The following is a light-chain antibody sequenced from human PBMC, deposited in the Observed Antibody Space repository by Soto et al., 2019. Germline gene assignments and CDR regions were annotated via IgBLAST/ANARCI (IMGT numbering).Light chain of an antibody. CDR2: EVS. J-gene: IGLJ1*01. Sequence: QSALTQPASVSGSPGQSITISCTGTSSDDGGYNYVSWYQQHPGKAPKLMIYEVSNRPSGVSNRFSGSKSGNTASLTISGLQAEDEADYYCSSYTGSRTYVFGTGTKLTVL. CDR3: SSYTGSRTYV. CDR1: SSDDGGYNY. V-gene: IGLV2-14*01.